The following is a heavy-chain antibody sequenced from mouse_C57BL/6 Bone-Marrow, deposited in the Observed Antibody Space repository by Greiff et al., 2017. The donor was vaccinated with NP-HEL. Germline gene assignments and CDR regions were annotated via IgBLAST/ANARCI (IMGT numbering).Heavy chain of an antibody. Sequence: EVQLQESEGGLVQPGSSMKLSCTASGFTFSDYYMAWVRQVPEKGLEWVANINYDGSSTYYLDSLKSRFIISRDNAKYILYLQMSSLKSEDTATYYCARDQGYYYGSSYWYFDVWGTGTTVTVSS. J-gene: IGHJ1*03. D-gene: IGHD1-1*01. CDR1: GFTFSDYY. V-gene: IGHV5-16*01. CDR2: INYDGSST. CDR3: ARDQGYYYGSSYWYFDV.